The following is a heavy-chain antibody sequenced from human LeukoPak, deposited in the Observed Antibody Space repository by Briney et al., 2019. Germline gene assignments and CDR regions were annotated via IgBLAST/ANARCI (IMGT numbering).Heavy chain of an antibody. CDR2: INHSGST. Sequence: SETLSLTCAVYGGSFSGYYWSWIRQPPGKGLEWIGEINHSGSTNYNPSLKSRVTISVDTSKNQFSLKLSPVTAADTAVYYCARVIKVVPAAIHWYFDLWGRGTLVTVSS. CDR3: ARVIKVVPAAIHWYFDL. CDR1: GGSFSGYY. J-gene: IGHJ2*01. V-gene: IGHV4-34*01. D-gene: IGHD2-2*02.